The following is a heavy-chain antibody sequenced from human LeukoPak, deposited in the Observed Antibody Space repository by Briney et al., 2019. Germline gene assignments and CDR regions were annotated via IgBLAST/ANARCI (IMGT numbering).Heavy chain of an antibody. D-gene: IGHD3-9*01. Sequence: ASVKVSCKASGYTFTSYGISWVRQAPGQGLEWIGWISAYNGNTNYAQKLQGRVTMTTDTSTSTAYMELRSLRSDDTAVYYCARDPSYYDILTGLRSLFGFDPWGQGTLVTVSS. J-gene: IGHJ5*02. CDR1: GYTFTSYG. CDR2: ISAYNGNT. CDR3: ARDPSYYDILTGLRSLFGFDP. V-gene: IGHV1-18*01.